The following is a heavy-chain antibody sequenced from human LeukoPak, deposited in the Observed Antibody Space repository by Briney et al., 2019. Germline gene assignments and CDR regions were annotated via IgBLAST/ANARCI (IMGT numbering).Heavy chain of an antibody. Sequence: GGSLRLSCAASGFTFSSYWMSWVRQAPGKGLEWVANIKQDGSEKYYVDSVKGRFTISRDNAKNSLYLQVNSLRAEDTAVYYCARAPTYSSVYYYYMDVWGKGTTVTVSS. CDR3: ARAPTYSSVYYYYMDV. V-gene: IGHV3-7*01. CDR1: GFTFSSYW. CDR2: IKQDGSEK. J-gene: IGHJ6*03. D-gene: IGHD4-11*01.